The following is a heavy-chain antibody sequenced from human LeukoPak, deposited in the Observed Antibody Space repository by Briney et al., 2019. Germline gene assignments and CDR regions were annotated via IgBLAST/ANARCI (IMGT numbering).Heavy chain of an antibody. CDR1: GYTFTSYY. CDR3: ARGPPNWGYDY. CDR2: INPSGGST. J-gene: IGHJ4*02. V-gene: IGHV1-46*01. D-gene: IGHD7-27*01. Sequence: ASVKVSCKASGYTFTSYYIHWVRQAPGQGLEWMGIINPSGGSTTYAQKFQGRVAMTRDTSTGRVYMEVSSLRSEDTAVYYCARGPPNWGYDYWGPGTLVTVSS.